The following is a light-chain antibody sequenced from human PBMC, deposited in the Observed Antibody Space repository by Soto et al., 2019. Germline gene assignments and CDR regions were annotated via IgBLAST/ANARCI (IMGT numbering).Light chain of an antibody. J-gene: IGKJ1*01. CDR1: QSVGSN. CDR3: QQFNNWPQT. V-gene: IGKV3-15*01. CDR2: GAS. Sequence: EIVMTQSPATLSVSPGERATLSCRASQSVGSNLAWYQQKPAQAPRLLIYGASTRATGIPARFSGSGSGTEFTLTISSLQSEDFAVYYCQQFNNWPQTFGQGTKVEIK.